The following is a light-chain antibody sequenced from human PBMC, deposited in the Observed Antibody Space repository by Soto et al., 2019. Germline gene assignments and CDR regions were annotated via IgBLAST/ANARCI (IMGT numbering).Light chain of an antibody. Sequence: QSVLTQPPSVSAASGQKVTISCSGSSSNIGGNSVSWYQQLPGTAPKLLIYDDDKRPSGIPDRFSGSKSGTSATLGITGFRTGDEADYYCGSWDSSLSAYVFGTGTKSPS. CDR1: SSNIGGNS. CDR2: DDD. J-gene: IGLJ1*01. CDR3: GSWDSSLSAYV. V-gene: IGLV1-51*01.